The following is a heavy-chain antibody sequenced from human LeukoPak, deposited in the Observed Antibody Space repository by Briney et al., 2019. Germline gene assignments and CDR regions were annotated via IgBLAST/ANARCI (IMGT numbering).Heavy chain of an antibody. CDR1: GGSFSGYY. Sequence: SETLSLTCAVYGGSFSGYYWSWIRQPPGKGLEWIGEINHSGSTNYNPSLKSRVTISVDTSKNQFSLKLSSVTAADTAVYYCARKDAFDIWGQGTMVTVSS. CDR2: INHSGST. V-gene: IGHV4-34*01. CDR3: ARKDAFDI. J-gene: IGHJ3*02.